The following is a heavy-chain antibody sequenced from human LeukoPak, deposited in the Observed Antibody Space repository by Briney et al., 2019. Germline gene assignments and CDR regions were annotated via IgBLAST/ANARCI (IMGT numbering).Heavy chain of an antibody. D-gene: IGHD6-19*01. CDR2: IYYSGST. J-gene: IGHJ4*02. CDR3: ARGLAVAGRYDY. Sequence: WVRQPPGKGLEWIGSIYYSGSTFYNPSLKSRLTISIDTSKNQFSLKLRSVTAADTAVYYCARGLAVAGRYDYWGQGTLVTVSS. V-gene: IGHV4-39*01.